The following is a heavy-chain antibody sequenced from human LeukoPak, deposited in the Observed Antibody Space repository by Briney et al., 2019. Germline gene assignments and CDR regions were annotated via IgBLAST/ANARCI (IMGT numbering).Heavy chain of an antibody. V-gene: IGHV3-53*01. Sequence: PGGSLRLPCAASGFTVSSDYMSWVRQAPGKGLEWVSVIYNGGTTKYADSVKGRFTISRDNSKNTLYLQMNSLRAEDTAVYYCAKEGRGYTNGYNDALDIWGQGTMVTVSS. CDR3: AKEGRGYTNGYNDALDI. CDR2: IYNGGTT. J-gene: IGHJ3*02. CDR1: GFTVSSDY. D-gene: IGHD5-18*01.